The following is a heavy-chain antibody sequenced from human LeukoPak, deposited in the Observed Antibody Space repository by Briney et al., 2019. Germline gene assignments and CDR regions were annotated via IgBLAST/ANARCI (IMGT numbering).Heavy chain of an antibody. Sequence: GGSLRLSCAASGFTFSTYWMSWVRQAPGKGLEWVANINQDGSEKYYVDSVKGRFTISRDNAKNSLYLQMNSLRAEDTAVYYCARDGYYYDSSGYATFDAFDIWGQGTMVTVSS. J-gene: IGHJ3*02. CDR1: GFTFSTYW. D-gene: IGHD3-22*01. CDR3: ARDGYYYDSSGYATFDAFDI. CDR2: INQDGSEK. V-gene: IGHV3-7*01.